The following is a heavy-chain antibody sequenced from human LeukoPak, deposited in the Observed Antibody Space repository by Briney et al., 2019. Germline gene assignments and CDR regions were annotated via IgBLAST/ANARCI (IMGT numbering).Heavy chain of an antibody. V-gene: IGHV3-30-3*01. CDR3: ARDFFKEYDSSGSNWFDP. D-gene: IGHD3-22*01. J-gene: IGHJ5*02. CDR2: ISYDGSNK. CDR1: GFTFSSYA. Sequence: GGSLRLSCAASGFTFSSYAMHWVRQAPGKGLEWVAVISYDGSNKYYADSVKGRFTISRDNSKNSLYLQMNSLRAEDTAVYYCARDFFKEYDSSGSNWFDPWGQGTLVTVSS.